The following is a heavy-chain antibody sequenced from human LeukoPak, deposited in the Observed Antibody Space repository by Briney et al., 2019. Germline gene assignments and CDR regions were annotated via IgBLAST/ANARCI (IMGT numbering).Heavy chain of an antibody. J-gene: IGHJ6*03. CDR1: GGSFTGDY. D-gene: IGHD1-26*01. V-gene: IGHV4-34*01. CDR2: LDLSART. CDR3: AREVHSESYAGYYYYYYRDV. Sequence: SETLSLTCAVYGGSFTGDYWSWIRQPPGKALEWIGELDLSARTTSYKPSLKSRVTISVDTSKNQFYLKLSSVTAADTAVYYCAREVHSESYAGYYYYYYRDVRGKGTAVAVSS.